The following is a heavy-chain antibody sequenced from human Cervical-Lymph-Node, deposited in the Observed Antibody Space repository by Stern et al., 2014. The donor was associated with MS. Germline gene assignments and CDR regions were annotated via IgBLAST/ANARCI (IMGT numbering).Heavy chain of an antibody. CDR3: AREGTDGYNKVDY. D-gene: IGHD5-24*01. CDR1: GFTFSNYG. J-gene: IGHJ4*02. V-gene: IGHV3-33*01. Sequence: VQLVESGGTVVQPGRSLKLSCETSGFTFSNYGFHWVRQAPGRGLEWLGVVWHDGSKRYYADSVKGRFTISKDNSKNTLSLQMSSLRVDDTAVYYCAREGTDGYNKVDYWGQGTLVTVSS. CDR2: VWHDGSKR.